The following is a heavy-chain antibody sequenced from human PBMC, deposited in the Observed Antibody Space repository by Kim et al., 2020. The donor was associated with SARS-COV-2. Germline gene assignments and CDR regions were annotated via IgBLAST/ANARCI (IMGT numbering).Heavy chain of an antibody. CDR3: ARDQGKATYYDFWSGLRFDY. J-gene: IGHJ4*02. D-gene: IGHD3-3*01. V-gene: IGHV1-69*13. CDR2: IIPIFGTA. Sequence: SVKVSCKASGGTFSSYAISWVRQAPGQGLEWMGGIIPIFGTANYAQKFQGRVTITADESTSTAYMELSSLRSEDTAVYYCARDQGKATYYDFWSGLRFDYWGQGTLVTVSS. CDR1: GGTFSSYA.